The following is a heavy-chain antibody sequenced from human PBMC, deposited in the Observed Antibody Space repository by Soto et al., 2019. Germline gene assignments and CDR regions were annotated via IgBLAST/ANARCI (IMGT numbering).Heavy chain of an antibody. D-gene: IGHD1-7*01. CDR3: ARGGGWNYQGFDY. Sequence: QVQLQQWGAGLLMPSETLSLTCAVYGGSFSGYYWSWIRQPPGKGLEWIGEINHSGSTNYNPSLKSRVTISVDTSKNQFSLKLSSVTAADTAVYYCARGGGWNYQGFDYWGQGTLVTVSS. V-gene: IGHV4-34*01. CDR2: INHSGST. CDR1: GGSFSGYY. J-gene: IGHJ4*02.